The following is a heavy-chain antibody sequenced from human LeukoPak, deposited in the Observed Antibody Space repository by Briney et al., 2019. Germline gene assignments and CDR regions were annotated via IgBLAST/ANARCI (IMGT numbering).Heavy chain of an antibody. D-gene: IGHD4-17*01. Sequence: GGSLRLSCAASGFTFSDYYMSWIRQAPGKGLEWVSYISSSGSTIYYADSVKGRLTISRDNAKNSLYLQMNSLRAEDTAVYYCARDYGDYQVFGMDVWGQGTTVTVSS. CDR1: GFTFSDYY. CDR3: ARDYGDYQVFGMDV. J-gene: IGHJ6*02. V-gene: IGHV3-11*01. CDR2: ISSSGSTI.